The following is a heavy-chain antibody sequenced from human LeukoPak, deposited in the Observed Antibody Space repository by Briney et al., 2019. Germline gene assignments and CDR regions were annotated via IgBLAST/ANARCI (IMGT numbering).Heavy chain of an antibody. J-gene: IGHJ4*02. Sequence: GRSLRLSCAASGFTFSSYAMHWVRQAPGKGLEWVAVISYDGSNKYYADSVKGRFTISRDNSKNTLYLQMNSLRAEDTAVYYCASIAAAGKKDYWGQGTLVTVSS. V-gene: IGHV3-30*04. D-gene: IGHD6-13*01. CDR3: ASIAAAGKKDY. CDR2: ISYDGSNK. CDR1: GFTFSSYA.